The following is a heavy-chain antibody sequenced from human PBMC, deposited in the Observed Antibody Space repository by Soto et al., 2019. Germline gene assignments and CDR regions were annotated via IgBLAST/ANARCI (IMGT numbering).Heavy chain of an antibody. CDR3: ARLIGNSWLDS. Sequence: QVQMQQSGPGLVKPSQTLSLTCAISGDSVSTNSATWDWIRQSPSRGLEWLGRTYYRSKWCYDYTLSVKGRININPDTSNIQSSLQLNSVTPDDTAVYYCARLIGNSWLDSWGQGTLVTVSA. J-gene: IGHJ5*01. CDR2: TYYRSKWCY. CDR1: GDSVSTNSAT. D-gene: IGHD2-8*01. V-gene: IGHV6-1*01.